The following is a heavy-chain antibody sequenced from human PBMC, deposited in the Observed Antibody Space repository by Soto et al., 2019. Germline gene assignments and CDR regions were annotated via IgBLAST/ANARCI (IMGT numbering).Heavy chain of an antibody. D-gene: IGHD2-15*01. V-gene: IGHV3-23*01. Sequence: EMQLLESGGGLVPPGGSLKLSCAASGFTFSNYAMSWVRQAPGKGLEWVSTISGRGGNTYYADSVKGRFTISRDNSRNTLYLQMDSLRVEDSAVYSCAKAGCSGGTCYLYYFDYWGQGALVTVSS. CDR3: AKAGCSGGTCYLYYFDY. J-gene: IGHJ4*02. CDR2: ISGRGGNT. CDR1: GFTFSNYA.